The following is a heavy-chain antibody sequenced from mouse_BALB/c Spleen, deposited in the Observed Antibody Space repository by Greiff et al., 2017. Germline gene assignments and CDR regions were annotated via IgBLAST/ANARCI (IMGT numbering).Heavy chain of an antibody. CDR1: GYSITSGYY. CDR2: ISYDGSN. Sequence: EVKLVESGPGLVKPSQSLSLTCSVTGYSITSGYYWNWIRQFPGNKLEWMGYISYDGSNNYNPSLKNRISITRDTSKNQFFLKLNSVTTEDTATYYCAREGWDEEAWFAYWGQGTLVTVSA. V-gene: IGHV3-6*02. D-gene: IGHD4-1*01. J-gene: IGHJ3*01. CDR3: AREGWDEEAWFAY.